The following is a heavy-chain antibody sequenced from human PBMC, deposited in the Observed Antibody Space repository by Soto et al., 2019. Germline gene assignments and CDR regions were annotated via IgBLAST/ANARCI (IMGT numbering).Heavy chain of an antibody. CDR1: GDSISSRSYY. CDR3: ARQRTSVVTQAYFDV. D-gene: IGHD2-21*02. V-gene: IGHV4-39*01. J-gene: IGHJ4*02. Sequence: SETLSLTCTVTGDSISSRSYYWGWIRQPPGKGLEWIGSIYYSGSTYNNPSLRSRVSMSIDTSKDQFSLKLKSVTAADTALYLCARQRTSVVTQAYFDVWGPGFLVTVSS. CDR2: IYYSGST.